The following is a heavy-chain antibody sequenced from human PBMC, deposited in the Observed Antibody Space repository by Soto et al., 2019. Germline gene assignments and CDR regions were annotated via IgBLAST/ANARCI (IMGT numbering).Heavy chain of an antibody. Sequence: GGSLRLSCAASGFTVSSNYMSWVRQAPGKGLEWVSVIYSGGSTYYADSVKGRFTISRDNSKNTLYLQMNSLRAEDTAVYSCARAAAAAGTEGGAFDIWGQGTMVTVSS. CDR2: IYSGGST. J-gene: IGHJ3*02. CDR3: ARAAAAAGTEGGAFDI. V-gene: IGHV3-53*01. CDR1: GFTVSSNY. D-gene: IGHD6-13*01.